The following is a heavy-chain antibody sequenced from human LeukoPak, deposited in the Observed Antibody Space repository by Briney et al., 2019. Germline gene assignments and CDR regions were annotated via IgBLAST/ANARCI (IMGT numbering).Heavy chain of an antibody. CDR3: ARDASRHGSGSYYNDY. D-gene: IGHD3-10*01. CDR2: ISAYNGNT. V-gene: IGHV1-18*04. CDR1: GYTFTSYG. Sequence: GASVKVSCKASGYTFTSYGISWVRQAPGQGLEWMGWISAYNGNTNYAQKPQGRVTMTTDTSTSTAYMELRSLRSDDTAVYYCARDASRHGSGSYYNDYWGQGTLVTVSS. J-gene: IGHJ4*02.